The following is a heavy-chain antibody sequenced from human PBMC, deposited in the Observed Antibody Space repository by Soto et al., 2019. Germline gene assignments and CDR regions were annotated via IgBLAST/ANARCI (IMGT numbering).Heavy chain of an antibody. CDR1: AFTFSSYA. CDR2: ISGSGGST. CDR3: AKSFGTWLLPDY. D-gene: IGHD3-22*01. Sequence: PGGALRLSCAASAFTFSSYAMSWVHQAPGKGLEWVSAISGSGGSTYYADSVKGRFTISRDNSKNTLYLQMNSLRAEDTAVYYCAKSFGTWLLPDYWGQGTLVTVSS. J-gene: IGHJ4*02. V-gene: IGHV3-23*01.